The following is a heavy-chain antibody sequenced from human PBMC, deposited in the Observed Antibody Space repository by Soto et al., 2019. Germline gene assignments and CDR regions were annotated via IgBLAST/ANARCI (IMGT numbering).Heavy chain of an antibody. CDR1: GGSINSYY. V-gene: IGHV4-59*01. D-gene: IGHD3-16*01. CDR3: ARGDLDTDAFDI. CDR2: IYYSGST. Sequence: QVQLQESGPGLVKPSETLSLTCTVSGGSINSYYYSWFRQPPGKGLEWIGYIYYSGSTNYYPSLWSRVTISVDTSKNQFSLKLRSVTAADTAVYYCARGDLDTDAFDIWGQGTVVTVSS. J-gene: IGHJ3*02.